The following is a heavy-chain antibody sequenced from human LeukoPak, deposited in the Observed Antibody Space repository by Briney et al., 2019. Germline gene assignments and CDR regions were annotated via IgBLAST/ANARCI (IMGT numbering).Heavy chain of an antibody. Sequence: GGSLRLSCAASGFTFDDYTMHWVRQAPGKGLEWVSLISWDGGSTYYADSVKGRFTISRDNSKNSLYLQMNSLRAEDTALYYCARKGSRDGYNWNAGGIDYWGQGTLVTVSS. CDR3: ARKGSRDGYNWNAGGIDY. CDR1: GFTFDDYT. J-gene: IGHJ4*02. D-gene: IGHD5-24*01. CDR2: ISWDGGST. V-gene: IGHV3-43D*03.